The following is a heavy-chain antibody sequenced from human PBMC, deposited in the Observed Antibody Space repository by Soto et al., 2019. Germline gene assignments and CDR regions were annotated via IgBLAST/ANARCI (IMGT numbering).Heavy chain of an antibody. J-gene: IGHJ1*01. CDR2: IYYSGST. D-gene: IGHD3-22*01. Sequence: PSETLSRTCTVSGGSISSGGYYWTWIRQHPGKGLEWIGYIYYSGSTYYNPSLKSRVTISVDTSKNQFSLKLSSVTAADTAVYYCARDHYDSSGKFEYFQHWGQGTLVTVSS. CDR1: GGSISSGGYY. V-gene: IGHV4-31*03. CDR3: ARDHYDSSGKFEYFQH.